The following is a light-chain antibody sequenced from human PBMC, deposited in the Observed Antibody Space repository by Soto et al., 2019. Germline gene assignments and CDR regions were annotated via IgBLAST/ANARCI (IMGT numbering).Light chain of an antibody. Sequence: QSALTQPASVSGSPGQSITISCTGTSSDVGGYDSVSWYQHHPGKVPKLIIYEVSKRPSGVSHRFSGSKSGNTASLTISGLQTEDEADYYCSSYTTTSALVFGGGTQLTVL. CDR1: SSDVGGYDS. J-gene: IGLJ2*01. CDR3: SSYTTTSALV. V-gene: IGLV2-14*01. CDR2: EVS.